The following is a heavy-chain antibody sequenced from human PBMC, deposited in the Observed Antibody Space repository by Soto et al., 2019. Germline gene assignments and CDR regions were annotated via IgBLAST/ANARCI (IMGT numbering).Heavy chain of an antibody. Sequence: GASVNVSCQASGYTFSNYAMHWVRQAPGQRLEWMGWINAGNGNTKYSQKFQGRVTITRDTSASTAYMELSSLRSEDTAVYYCASRNTEGNWNRNWFGIWGQGTLVTVSS. V-gene: IGHV1-3*01. J-gene: IGHJ5*02. CDR1: GYTFSNYA. D-gene: IGHD1-20*01. CDR2: INAGNGNT. CDR3: ASRNTEGNWNRNWFGI.